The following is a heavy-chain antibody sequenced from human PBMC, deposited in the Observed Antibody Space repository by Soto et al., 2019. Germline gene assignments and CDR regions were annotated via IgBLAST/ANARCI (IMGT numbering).Heavy chain of an antibody. Sequence: PGGSLRVSCAASGFTFSSYWMSWVRQAPGKGLERVANIKQDGSEKYYVVSVKGRFTISRDNAKNSLYLQMNSLRAEDTAVYYCARGSRKRRIVVVPAAIGAFDIWGQGTMVPVSS. CDR1: GFTFSSYW. V-gene: IGHV3-7*01. CDR2: IKQDGSEK. CDR3: ARGSRKRRIVVVPAAIGAFDI. D-gene: IGHD2-2*01. J-gene: IGHJ3*02.